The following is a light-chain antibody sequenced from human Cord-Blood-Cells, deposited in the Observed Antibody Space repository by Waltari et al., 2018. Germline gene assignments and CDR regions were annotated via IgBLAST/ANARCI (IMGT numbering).Light chain of an antibody. Sequence: QSALTQPASVSGSPGQSITISCTGTSSDVGGYNYVSWYQQHPGKAPKLMIYEVSKRPSGVSNRFPGSKSGNPASLTISGLQAEDEADYYCSSYTSSSTLVFGGGTKLTVL. CDR3: SSYTSSSTLV. CDR1: SSDVGGYNY. CDR2: EVS. J-gene: IGLJ3*02. V-gene: IGLV2-14*01.